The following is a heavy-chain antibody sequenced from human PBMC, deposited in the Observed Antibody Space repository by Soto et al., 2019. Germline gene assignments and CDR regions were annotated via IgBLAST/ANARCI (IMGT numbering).Heavy chain of an antibody. CDR2: IYHSGST. CDR1: GGSISSGGYS. Sequence: SETLSLTCAVSGGSISSGGYSWSWIRQPPGKGLEWIGYIYHSGSTYYNPSLKSRATISVDRSKNQFSLKLSSVTAADTAVYYCARGDNFDYWGQGTLVTVSS. V-gene: IGHV4-30-2*01. CDR3: ARGDNFDY. J-gene: IGHJ4*02. D-gene: IGHD2-21*02.